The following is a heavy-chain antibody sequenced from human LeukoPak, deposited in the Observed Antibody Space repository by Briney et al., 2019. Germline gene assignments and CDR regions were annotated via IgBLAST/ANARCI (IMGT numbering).Heavy chain of an antibody. J-gene: IGHJ4*02. V-gene: IGHV6-1*01. Sequence: SQTLPLTCAISGDSVSSNSDAWNSTRQSPSRVLEWLGRTYYRSKWYNEYAVSVKSRITINEDTSKNQVAQQLNLVTPQYTAWYYCARDKTGTAGGIDYWGQGTLVTVSS. D-gene: IGHD1/OR15-1a*01. CDR3: ARDKTGTAGGIDY. CDR1: GDSVSSNSDA. CDR2: TYYRSKWYN.